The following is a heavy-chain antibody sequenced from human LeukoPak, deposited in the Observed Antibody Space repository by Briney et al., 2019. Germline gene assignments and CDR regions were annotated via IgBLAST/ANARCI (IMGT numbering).Heavy chain of an antibody. V-gene: IGHV3-21*01. CDR3: ARDASGGYDSVY. CDR1: GYTFRSYI. CDR2: ISSSSGYI. D-gene: IGHD5-12*01. Sequence: GGSPRLSCAASGYTFRSYIMNWVRQAPGKGLEWVSSISSSSGYIYYTDSVRGRFTISRDNDKNSLYLQRNSLRAEDTAVYYCARDASGGYDSVYWGEGALATVSS. J-gene: IGHJ4*02.